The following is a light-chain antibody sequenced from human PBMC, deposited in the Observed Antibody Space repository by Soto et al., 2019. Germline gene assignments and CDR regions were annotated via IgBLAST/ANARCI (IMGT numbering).Light chain of an antibody. Sequence: DILMAQAPDSLAVSPFEKSTINGKSSQSVLYSCNNKNYLAWYQQKPGQPPKLLIYWASTRESGVPHRFSGSGSGTDFTLTIRSLQAEDVAVYYCQQYYSTPPITFGPGTKVDIK. CDR3: QQYYSTPPIT. V-gene: IGKV4-1*01. CDR2: WAS. CDR1: QSVLYSCNNKNY. J-gene: IGKJ3*01.